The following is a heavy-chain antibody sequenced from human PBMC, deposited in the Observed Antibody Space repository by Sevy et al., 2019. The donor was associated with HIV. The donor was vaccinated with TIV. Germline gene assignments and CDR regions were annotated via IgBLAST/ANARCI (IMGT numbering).Heavy chain of an antibody. J-gene: IGHJ4*02. V-gene: IGHV3-30-3*01. Sequence: GGSLRLSCAASGFTFSSYAMHWVRQAPGKGLEWLAVISYDGSNKYYADSVKGRFTISRDNSKNTLYLQMNSLRAEDSAVYYCARDNPGIAAAGTEFGYFDYWGQGTLVTVSS. CDR2: ISYDGSNK. D-gene: IGHD6-13*01. CDR1: GFTFSSYA. CDR3: ARDNPGIAAAGTEFGYFDY.